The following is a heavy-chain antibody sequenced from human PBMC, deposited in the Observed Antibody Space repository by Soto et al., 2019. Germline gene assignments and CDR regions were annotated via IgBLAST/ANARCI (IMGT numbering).Heavy chain of an antibody. J-gene: IGHJ4*02. CDR3: ARDDDILTGYTFSVAY. D-gene: IGHD3-9*01. V-gene: IGHV1-46*03. CDR1: GYTFTSYY. CDR2: INPSGGST. Sequence: GASVKVSCKASGYTFTSYYMHWVRQAPGQGLEWMGIINPSGGSTSYAQKFQGRVTMTRDTSTSTVYMELSSLRSEDTAVYYCARDDDILTGYTFSVAYWGQGTLVTV.